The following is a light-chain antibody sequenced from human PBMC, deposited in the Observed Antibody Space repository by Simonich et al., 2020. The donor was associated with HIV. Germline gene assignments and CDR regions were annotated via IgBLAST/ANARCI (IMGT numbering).Light chain of an antibody. CDR3: QQRINWPPGYT. CDR1: QSITSN. Sequence: EIVMTHSPATLSVSPGERAPLSCRASQSITSNLAWYQQKPGQAPRLLISDASNRATGIPARFSGSVSGTDFTLTISSLEPEDFAVYYCQQRINWPPGYTFGQGTKLEIK. CDR2: DAS. J-gene: IGKJ2*01. V-gene: IGKV3-11*01.